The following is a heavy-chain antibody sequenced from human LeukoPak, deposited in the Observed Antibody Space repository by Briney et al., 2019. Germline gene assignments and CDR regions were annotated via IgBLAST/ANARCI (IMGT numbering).Heavy chain of an antibody. CDR3: ARVSSSWYYGMDV. Sequence: ASETLSLTCTVSGGSISSYYWSWIRQPPGKGLEWIGYIYYSGSTNYNPSLKSRVTISVDTSKNQFSLKLSSVTAADTAVYCCARVSSSWYYGMDVWGQGTTVTVSS. CDR1: GGSISSYY. V-gene: IGHV4-59*01. CDR2: IYYSGST. D-gene: IGHD6-13*01. J-gene: IGHJ6*02.